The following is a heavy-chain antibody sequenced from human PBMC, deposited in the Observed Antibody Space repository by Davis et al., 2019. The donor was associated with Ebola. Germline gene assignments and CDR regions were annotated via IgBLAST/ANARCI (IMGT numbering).Heavy chain of an antibody. D-gene: IGHD6-19*01. CDR2: IIPIFGTA. CDR3: ARDHSSAYYYYAMDV. CDR1: GGTFSSYA. J-gene: IGHJ6*02. V-gene: IGHV1-69*06. Sequence: SVKVSCKASGGTFSSYAISWVRQAPGQGLEWMGGIIPIFGTANYAQKFQGRVTITADKSTSTAYMELSSLRSEDTAVYYCARDHSSAYYYYAMDVWGHGTTVTVSS.